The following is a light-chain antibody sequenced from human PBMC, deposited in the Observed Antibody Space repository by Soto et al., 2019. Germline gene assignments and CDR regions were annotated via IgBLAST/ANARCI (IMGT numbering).Light chain of an antibody. J-gene: IGKJ4*01. CDR2: ESS. V-gene: IGKV3-11*01. CDR1: QSVGNN. CDR3: QQHAHWPLT. Sequence: EIVLTQSQATLSLSPGERATLSCSASQSVGNNLAWYQQKPGQAPGLLIYESSARATGIPARFSGSGSGTDFTLALSSLEPEDFAVYYWQQHAHWPLTVGGGPKVEIK.